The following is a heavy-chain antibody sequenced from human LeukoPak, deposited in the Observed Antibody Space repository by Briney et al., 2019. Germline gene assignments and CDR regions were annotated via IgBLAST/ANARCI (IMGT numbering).Heavy chain of an antibody. V-gene: IGHV3-11*03. Sequence: GGSLRLSCAASGFTFSDYYMSWIRQAPGKGLEWVSYISSSSSYTSYADSVKGRFTISRDNAKNSLYLQMNSLRAEDTAVYYCARQRVGSRYYDSSGYRDWFDPWGQGTLVTVSS. CDR3: ARQRVGSRYYDSSGYRDWFDP. CDR1: GFTFSDYY. J-gene: IGHJ5*02. CDR2: ISSSSSYT. D-gene: IGHD3-22*01.